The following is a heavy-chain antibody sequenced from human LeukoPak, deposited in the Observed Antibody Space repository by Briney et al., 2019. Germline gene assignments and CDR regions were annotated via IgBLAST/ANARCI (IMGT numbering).Heavy chain of an antibody. V-gene: IGHV3-21*01. D-gene: IGHD6-19*01. CDR2: ISHSSSYI. CDR3: TRGAGTGWRFDS. Sequence: PGGSLRLSCAASGFTFSSYSMNWVRQAPGKGLEWVSSISHSSSYIYYADSVKGRFTISRDNAKNSLYLQMNSLRAEDTAVYYCTRGAGTGWRFDSWGQGTLLTVSS. J-gene: IGHJ4*02. CDR1: GFTFSSYS.